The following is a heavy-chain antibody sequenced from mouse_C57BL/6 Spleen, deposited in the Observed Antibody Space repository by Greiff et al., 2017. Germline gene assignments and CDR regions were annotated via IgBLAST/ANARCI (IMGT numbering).Heavy chain of an antibody. V-gene: IGHV1-82*01. D-gene: IGHD1-1*01. CDR1: GYAFSSSW. CDR2: IYPGDGDT. CDR3: AKFITAVGWYFDV. J-gene: IGHJ1*03. Sequence: QVQLQQSGPELVKPGASVKISCKASGYAFSSSWMNWVKQRPGKGLEWIGRIYPGDGDTNYNGKFKGKATLTADKSSSTAYMQLSSLTSEDSAVYFCAKFITAVGWYFDVWGKGTTVTVSS.